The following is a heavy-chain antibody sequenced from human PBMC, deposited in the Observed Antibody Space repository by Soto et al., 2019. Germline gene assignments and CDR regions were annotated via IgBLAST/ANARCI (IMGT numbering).Heavy chain of an antibody. J-gene: IGHJ4*02. D-gene: IGHD5-18*01. CDR1: GFTFDDYA. Sequence: PGGSLRLSCAASGFTFDDYAMHWVRQAPGKGLEWVSGISWNSGSIGYADSVKGRFTISRDNAKNSLYLQMNSLRAEDTAVYYCSREGGGVFGAMVDYWGQGTLVTVSS. CDR2: ISWNSGSI. CDR3: SREGGGVFGAMVDY. V-gene: IGHV3-9*01.